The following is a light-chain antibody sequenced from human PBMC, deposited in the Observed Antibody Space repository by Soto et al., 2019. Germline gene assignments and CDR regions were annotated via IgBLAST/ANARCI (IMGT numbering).Light chain of an antibody. CDR3: QQYGSSGT. J-gene: IGKJ1*01. CDR2: GAS. V-gene: IGKV3-20*01. Sequence: VLTQSPGTLSLSPGARATLSCRASQSVSNNYLAWYQQQPGQAPRLLIYGASNRATGIPDRFSGSGSGTEFTLTISRLEPEDFAVDDCQQYGSSGTFGQGTKVDIK. CDR1: QSVSNNY.